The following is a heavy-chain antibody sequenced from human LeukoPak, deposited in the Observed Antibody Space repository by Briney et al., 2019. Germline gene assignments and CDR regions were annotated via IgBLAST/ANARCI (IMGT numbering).Heavy chain of an antibody. CDR1: GVSISSYY. J-gene: IGHJ4*02. Sequence: SETLSLTCTVSGVSISSYYWSWIRQPPGKGPEWIGYISYSGSTNYNPSLKSRVTISVDTSKNQFSLKLSSVTAADTAVYYCASTTYYYDSSGHRGHYYFDYWGQGTLVTASS. V-gene: IGHV4-59*01. CDR2: ISYSGST. CDR3: ASTTYYYDSSGHRGHYYFDY. D-gene: IGHD3-22*01.